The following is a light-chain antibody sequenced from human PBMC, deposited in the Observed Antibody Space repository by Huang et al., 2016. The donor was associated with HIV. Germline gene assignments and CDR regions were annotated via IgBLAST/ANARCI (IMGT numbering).Light chain of an antibody. CDR1: QSVTRNY. V-gene: IGKV3-20*01. CDR3: QQFGSSPPYS. J-gene: IGKJ2*03. CDR2: GAS. Sequence: EIVLTQSPDTLSLSPGERATVSCRASQSVTRNYLAWYQQRPGQAPKRLIYGASPRATGIPDRFSGSGPVTDFTLTISRLAPEDFAVYYCQQFGSSPPYSFGQGTKLEIK.